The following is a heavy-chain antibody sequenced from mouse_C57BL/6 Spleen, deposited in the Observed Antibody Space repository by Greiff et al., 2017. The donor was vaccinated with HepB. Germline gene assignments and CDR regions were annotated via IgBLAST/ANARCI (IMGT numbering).Heavy chain of an antibody. J-gene: IGHJ3*01. Sequence: EVKLQQSGPELVKPGASVKISCKASGYTFTDYYMNWVKQSHGKSLEWIGDINPNNGGTSYNQKFKGKATLTVDKSSSTAYMELRSLTSEDSAVYYCARWVFAYWGQGTLVTVSA. CDR2: INPNNGGT. CDR1: GYTFTDYY. V-gene: IGHV1-26*01. CDR3: ARWVFAY.